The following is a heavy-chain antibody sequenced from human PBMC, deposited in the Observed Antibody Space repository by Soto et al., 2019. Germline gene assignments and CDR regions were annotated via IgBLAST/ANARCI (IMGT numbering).Heavy chain of an antibody. CDR2: IYYSGST. J-gene: IGHJ4*02. CDR3: ASNSYGXTFYDY. CDR1: GGSISSGDYY. Sequence: LCGGSISSGDYYWSWIRQPPGKGLEWIGYIYYSGSTYYNPSLKSRVTISVDTSKNQFSLKLSSVTAADTAVYYCASNSYGXTFYDYWGQGTLVTVSS. V-gene: IGHV4-30-4*01. D-gene: IGHD5-18*01.